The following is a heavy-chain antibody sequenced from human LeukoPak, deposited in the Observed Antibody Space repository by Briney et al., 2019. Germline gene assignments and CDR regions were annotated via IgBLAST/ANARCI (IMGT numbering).Heavy chain of an antibody. CDR2: IYYSGST. D-gene: IGHD3-3*01. V-gene: IGHV4-59*11. CDR3: ARAPLIITIFGVVSGSDAFDI. J-gene: IGHJ3*02. CDR1: GGSISSHY. Sequence: SETLSLTCTVSGGSISSHYWSRIRQPPGKGLEWIGYIYYSGSTNYNPSLKSRVTISVDTSKNQFSLKLSSVTAADTAVYYCARAPLIITIFGVVSGSDAFDIWGQGTMVTVSS.